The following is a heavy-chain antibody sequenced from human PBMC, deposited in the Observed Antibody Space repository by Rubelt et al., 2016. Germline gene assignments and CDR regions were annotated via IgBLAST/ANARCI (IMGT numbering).Heavy chain of an antibody. CDR3: VRGTAAPAGLDY. Sequence: GFTFSSYGMHWVRQAPGKGLEWVANINEDGSEKYSVASMKGRFTISRDNARNPLYLEMNSLRAEDTAVYYCVRGTAAPAGLDYWGQGTLVTVSS. J-gene: IGHJ4*02. D-gene: IGHD6-13*01. CDR1: GFTFSSYG. V-gene: IGHV3-7*01. CDR2: INEDGSEK.